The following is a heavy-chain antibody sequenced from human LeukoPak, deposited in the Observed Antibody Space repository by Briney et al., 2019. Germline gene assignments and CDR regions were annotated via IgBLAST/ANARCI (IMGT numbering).Heavy chain of an antibody. CDR3: ARAERVVRGGKVPGWFDP. D-gene: IGHD3-10*01. J-gene: IGHJ5*02. CDR2: IYYSGST. V-gene: IGHV4-59*01. CDR1: GGSISSYY. Sequence: PSETLSLTCSVSGGSISSYYWSWIRQPPGKGLEWIGYIYYSGSTNYNPSLKSRVTISVDTSKNQFSLKLSSVTAADTAVYYCARAERVVRGGKVPGWFDPWGQGTLVTVSS.